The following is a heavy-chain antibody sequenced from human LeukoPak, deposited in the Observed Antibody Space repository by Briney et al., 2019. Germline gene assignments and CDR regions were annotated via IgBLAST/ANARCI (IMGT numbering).Heavy chain of an antibody. CDR3: AKDRVGDILSGYAYHFDY. CDR2: IWYDGSNK. D-gene: IGHD3-9*01. CDR1: GFTFSSYG. J-gene: IGHJ4*02. Sequence: GGSLRLSCAASGFTFSSYGMHWVRQAPGKVLEWVAVIWYDGSNKYYADSVKGRFAISRDNSKNTLYLQMNSLRAEDTAVYYCAKDRVGDILSGYAYHFDYWGQGTLVTVSS. V-gene: IGHV3-33*06.